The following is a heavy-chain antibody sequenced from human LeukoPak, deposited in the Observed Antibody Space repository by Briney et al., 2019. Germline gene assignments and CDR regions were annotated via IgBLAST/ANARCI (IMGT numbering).Heavy chain of an antibody. D-gene: IGHD4-23*01. CDR2: IIPIFGTA. CDR1: GGTFSIYA. V-gene: IGHV1-69*13. CDR3: ARGWLAETTVVTPYNY. Sequence: VKVSCKASGGTFSIYAINWVRQAPGQGLEWMGGIIPIFGTANYAQKFQDRVTITAVESMSTVYMELSSLRSEDTAVYYCARGWLAETTVVTPYNYWGQGTLVTVSS. J-gene: IGHJ4*02.